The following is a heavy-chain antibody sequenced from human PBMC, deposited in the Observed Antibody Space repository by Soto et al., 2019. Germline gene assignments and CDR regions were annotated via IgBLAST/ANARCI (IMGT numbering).Heavy chain of an antibody. CDR2: INHSGST. CDR1: GGSFSGYY. D-gene: IGHD3-22*01. CDR3: ARGGNYDSSGYYDY. Sequence: SETLSLTCAVYGGSFSGYYWSWIRQPPGKGLEWIGEINHSGSTNYNPSLKSRFTISVDTSKNQFSLKLSSVTAADTAVYYCARGGNYDSSGYYDYWGQGTLVTVSS. V-gene: IGHV4-34*01. J-gene: IGHJ4*02.